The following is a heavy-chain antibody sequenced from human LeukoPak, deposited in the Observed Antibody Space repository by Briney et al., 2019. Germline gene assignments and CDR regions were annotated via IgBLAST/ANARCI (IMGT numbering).Heavy chain of an antibody. Sequence: SQTLSLTCTVSGGSISSGGYYWGWIRQPPGKGLEWIGSIYYSGSTYYNPSLKSRVTISVDTSKNQFSLKLSSVTAADTAVYYCARWSTSSSWYYFDYWGQGTLVTVSS. J-gene: IGHJ4*02. CDR2: IYYSGST. V-gene: IGHV4-39*01. D-gene: IGHD6-13*01. CDR3: ARWSTSSSWYYFDY. CDR1: GGSISSGGYY.